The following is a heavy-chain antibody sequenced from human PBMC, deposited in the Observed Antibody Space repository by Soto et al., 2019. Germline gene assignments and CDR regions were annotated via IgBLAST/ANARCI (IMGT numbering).Heavy chain of an antibody. CDR2: IIPILGIA. J-gene: IGHJ6*02. Sequence: QVQLVQSGAEVKKPGSSVKVSCKASGGTFSSYTISWVRQAPGQGLEWMGRIIPILGIANYAQKFQGRVTLTADKSTRTAYMARSSRRSEDTAVYYCASMWSSPYSNGMDVWGQGATVTVSS. D-gene: IGHD2-21*01. V-gene: IGHV1-69*02. CDR1: GGTFSSYT. CDR3: ASMWSSPYSNGMDV.